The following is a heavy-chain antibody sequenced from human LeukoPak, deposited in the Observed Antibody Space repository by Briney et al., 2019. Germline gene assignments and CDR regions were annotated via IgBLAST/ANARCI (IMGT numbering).Heavy chain of an antibody. V-gene: IGHV4-4*02. Sequence: PSGTLSLTCAVSGGSISSSNWWSWVRQPPGKGLEWIGEIYHSGSTNYNPSLKSRVTISVDKSKNNFSLKLSSVTAADTAVYYCARVAGGIVATIILGGFAYWGQGTLVTVSS. J-gene: IGHJ4*02. CDR2: IYHSGST. CDR1: GGSISSSNW. CDR3: ARVAGGIVATIILGGFAY. D-gene: IGHD5-12*01.